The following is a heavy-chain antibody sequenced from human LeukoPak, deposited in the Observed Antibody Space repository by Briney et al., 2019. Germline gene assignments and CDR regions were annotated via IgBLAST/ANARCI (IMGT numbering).Heavy chain of an antibody. CDR1: SGSINHYV. J-gene: IGHJ4*02. Sequence: PSETLSLTCTVSSGSINHYVWSWIRQPPGKGLEWIGCMYYNGDTNYSPSRKSRVTISLDTSKNQVSLKLRSVTAADTAVYSCARQAGVAGLDYWGQGTLVTVSS. V-gene: IGHV4-59*08. D-gene: IGHD2-21*01. CDR2: MYYNGDT. CDR3: ARQAGVAGLDY.